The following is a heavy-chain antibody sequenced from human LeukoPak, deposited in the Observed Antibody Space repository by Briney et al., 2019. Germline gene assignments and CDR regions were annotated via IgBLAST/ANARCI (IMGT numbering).Heavy chain of an antibody. D-gene: IGHD3-16*01. J-gene: IGHJ4*02. Sequence: GGSLRLSCAASGFTVSTYGTHWVRQAPGKGLQWVALIVYDGSDKYYADSVRGRFTISRDNSKNTLYLEMNSLRTEDMAVYYCVERDAVGLDYWGQGTLVTVSS. CDR3: VERDAVGLDY. V-gene: IGHV3-30*02. CDR2: IVYDGSDK. CDR1: GFTVSTYG.